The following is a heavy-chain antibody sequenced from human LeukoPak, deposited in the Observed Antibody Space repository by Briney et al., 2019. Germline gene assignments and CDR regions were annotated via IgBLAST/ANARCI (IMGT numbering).Heavy chain of an antibody. Sequence: GGSLRLSCAASGFTFSSNAMSWVRKAPGKGLQWVSVISGSGGSTYYAESVKGRFTISRDNSKNTLSLQMNSLRAEDTAVYYCAKGSSGWLTLQYFQHWGQGTLVTVSS. V-gene: IGHV3-23*01. J-gene: IGHJ1*01. CDR1: GFTFSSNA. D-gene: IGHD6-19*01. CDR3: AKGSSGWLTLQYFQH. CDR2: ISGSGGST.